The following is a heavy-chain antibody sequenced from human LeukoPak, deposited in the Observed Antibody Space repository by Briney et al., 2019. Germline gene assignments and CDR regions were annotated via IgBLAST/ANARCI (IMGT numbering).Heavy chain of an antibody. Sequence: GGSLRLSCAASGFTVSTYTMTWARQAPGKGLEWVSAISSRSSFIYYADSVKGRFTISRDNAKNSLFLQMKSLRGEDTAVYYCARLCKDDILTGCYYYGMDVWGQGTTVTVSS. V-gene: IGHV3-21*06. CDR2: ISSRSSFI. J-gene: IGHJ6*02. CDR3: ARLCKDDILTGCYYYGMDV. D-gene: IGHD3-9*01. CDR1: GFTVSTYT.